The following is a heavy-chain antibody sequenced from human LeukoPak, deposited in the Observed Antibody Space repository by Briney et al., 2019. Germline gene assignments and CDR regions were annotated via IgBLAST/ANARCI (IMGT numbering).Heavy chain of an antibody. CDR1: GFIFSSCG. CDR3: ASLLGSGSYQAGYYYGMDV. J-gene: IGHJ6*02. Sequence: PGGSLRLSCAASGFIFSSCGMHWVRQAPGKGLEWVAVVSYDGSNRHYADSVKGRFTISRDNSKNTLYLQMNSLRAEDTAVYYCASLLGSGSYQAGYYYGMDVWGQGTTVTVSS. CDR2: VSYDGSNR. D-gene: IGHD3-10*01. V-gene: IGHV3-30*03.